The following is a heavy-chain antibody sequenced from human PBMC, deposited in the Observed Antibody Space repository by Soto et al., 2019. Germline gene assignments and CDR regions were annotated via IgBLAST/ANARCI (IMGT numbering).Heavy chain of an antibody. J-gene: IGHJ5*02. CDR2: ITPYNGDT. Sequence: ASVKVSCKASNYLFGAFGISWVRQAPGQGLEWMGWITPYNGDTHYAEKFQDRVTMSADKSTTTAYMELRSLRSDDTAVYYCARVVPCAEAWFGPWGQGTLVTVSS. D-gene: IGHD2-2*01. CDR3: ARVVPCAEAWFGP. V-gene: IGHV1-18*01. CDR1: NYLFGAFG.